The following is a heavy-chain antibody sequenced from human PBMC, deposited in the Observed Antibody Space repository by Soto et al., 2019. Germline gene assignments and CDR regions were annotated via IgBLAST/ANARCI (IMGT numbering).Heavy chain of an antibody. D-gene: IGHD1-26*01. J-gene: IGHJ4*02. CDR2: ISYDGSNK. V-gene: IGHV3-30-3*01. CDR3: ARDNVGSVYYEGVDY. CDR1: GFTFSSYA. Sequence: QVQLVESGGGVVQPGRSLRLSCAASGFTFSSYAMHWVRQAPGKGLEWVAVISYDGSNKYYADSVKGRFTISRDNSKNTLYLQMNSLRAEDTAVYYCARDNVGSVYYEGVDYWGQGTLVTVSS.